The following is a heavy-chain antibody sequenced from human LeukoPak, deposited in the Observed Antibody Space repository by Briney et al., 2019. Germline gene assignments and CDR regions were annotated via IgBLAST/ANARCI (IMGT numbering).Heavy chain of an antibody. Sequence: GGSLRLSCAASGFTFSSYAMSWVRQAPGKGLGWVSAISGSGGSTYYADSVKGRFTISRDNSKNTLYLQMNSLRAEDTAVYYCAKDLGQLPYTGYFDYWGQGTLVTVSS. CDR1: GFTFSSYA. J-gene: IGHJ4*02. V-gene: IGHV3-23*01. CDR2: ISGSGGST. D-gene: IGHD2-2*01. CDR3: AKDLGQLPYTGYFDY.